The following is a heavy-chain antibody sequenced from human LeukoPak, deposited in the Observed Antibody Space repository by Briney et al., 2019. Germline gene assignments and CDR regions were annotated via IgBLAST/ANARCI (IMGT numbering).Heavy chain of an antibody. CDR1: GIIFSDYW. V-gene: IGHV3-7*01. CDR3: VNDLGRRGGY. D-gene: IGHD1-26*01. CDR2: IKDDSSEK. J-gene: IGHJ4*02. Sequence: GGSLRLSCAVSGIIFSDYWMSWVRQAPGKGLEWVANIKDDSSEKYYVDSVKGRFTISRDNAKNSLYLQMNRLRAEDTAVYYCVNDLGRRGGYWGQGTLVTVSA.